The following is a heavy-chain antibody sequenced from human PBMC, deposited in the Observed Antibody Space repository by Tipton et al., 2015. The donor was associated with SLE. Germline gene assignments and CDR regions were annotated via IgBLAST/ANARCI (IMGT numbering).Heavy chain of an antibody. CDR1: GFTFSSYA. CDR3: ARDGFIAAAGPYYFDY. CDR2: ISYDGSNK. V-gene: IGHV3-30*04. Sequence: SLRLSCAASGFTFSSYAMHWVRQAPGKGLEWVAVISYDGSNKYYADSAKGRFTISRDNSKNTLYLQMNSLRAEDTAVYYCARDGFIAAAGPYYFDYWGQGTLVTVSS. D-gene: IGHD6-13*01. J-gene: IGHJ4*02.